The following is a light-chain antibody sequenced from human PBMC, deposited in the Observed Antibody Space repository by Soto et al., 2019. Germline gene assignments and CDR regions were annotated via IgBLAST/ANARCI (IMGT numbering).Light chain of an antibody. J-gene: IGLJ1*01. CDR2: DVS. V-gene: IGLV2-14*01. CDR3: CSYTTSDVYV. CDR1: SSDVGAYNY. Sequence: QSALTQPASVSGSPGQSIAISCTGTSSDVGAYNYVSWYQQHPGKAPKLMIYDVSNRPSGVSNRFSGSKSGNTASLTISWLQDEDEADYFCCSYTTSDVYVFGPGTKLTVL.